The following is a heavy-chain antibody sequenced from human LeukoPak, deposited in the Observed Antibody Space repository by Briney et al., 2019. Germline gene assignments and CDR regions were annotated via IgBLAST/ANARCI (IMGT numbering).Heavy chain of an antibody. Sequence: SETLSLTCTVSGGSISSYYWSWIRQPPGKGLEWIGYIYYSGSTNYNPSLKSRVTISVDTSKNQFSLKLSSVTAADTAVYYCGRAYSGYDLFYFGYWGQGTLVTVSS. J-gene: IGHJ4*02. CDR1: GGSISSYY. CDR3: GRAYSGYDLFYFGY. CDR2: IYYSGST. V-gene: IGHV4-59*01. D-gene: IGHD5-12*01.